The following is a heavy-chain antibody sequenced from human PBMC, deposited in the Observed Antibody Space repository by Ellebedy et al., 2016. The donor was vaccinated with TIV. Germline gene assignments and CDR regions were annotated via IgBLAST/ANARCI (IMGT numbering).Heavy chain of an antibody. J-gene: IGHJ6*03. CDR3: ARYLVTTYPTGAEVYYYYYMDV. Sequence: GESLKISCQGSGYSFTSYWIGWVRQMPGKGLEWMGVIYPGDSDTRYSPSFQGQVTISADKSINTAYLQWSSLKASDTAMYYCARYLVTTYPTGAEVYYYYYMDVWGKGTTVTVSS. D-gene: IGHD4-17*01. CDR1: GYSFTSYW. CDR2: IYPGDSDT. V-gene: IGHV5-51*01.